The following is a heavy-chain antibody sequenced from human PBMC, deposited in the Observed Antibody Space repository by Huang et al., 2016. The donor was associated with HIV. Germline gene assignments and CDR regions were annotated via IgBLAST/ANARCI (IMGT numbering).Heavy chain of an antibody. D-gene: IGHD3-22*01. Sequence: ELQLVESGGGLVQPGGSLRLSCASSGFTFSSYWMHWVHQAPGKGRVCVSGINSDGSSTGDADSMKCRFTISRDNAKNTLYLQMNSLRAEDTAVYYCVRDPRIQSWLNYFDYWGQGTLVSVSS. J-gene: IGHJ4*02. CDR2: INSDGSST. CDR1: GFTFSSYW. V-gene: IGHV3-74*01. CDR3: VRDPRIQSWLNYFDY.